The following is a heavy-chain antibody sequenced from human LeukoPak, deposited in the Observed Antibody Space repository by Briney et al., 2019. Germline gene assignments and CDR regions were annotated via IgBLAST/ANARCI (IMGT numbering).Heavy chain of an antibody. CDR1: GYTFTSYD. D-gene: IGHD6-13*01. V-gene: IGHV1-8*01. CDR2: MNPNSGNT. J-gene: IGHJ6*03. Sequence: GASVKVSCKASGYTFTSYDINWVRQAPGQGLEWMGWMNPNSGNTGYAQKFQGRVTMTSNTSISTTYMELSSLTSEDTAVYYCARCDSSSWYGYYYYYMDVWCKGTTVTVSS. CDR3: ARCDSSSWYGYYYYYMDV.